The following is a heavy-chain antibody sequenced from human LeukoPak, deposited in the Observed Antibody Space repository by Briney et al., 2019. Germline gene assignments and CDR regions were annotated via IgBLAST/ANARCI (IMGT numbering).Heavy chain of an antibody. CDR3: AKTGSFTYYYYMDV. J-gene: IGHJ6*03. CDR2: IRYDGSNK. D-gene: IGHD1-14*01. V-gene: IGHV3-30*02. Sequence: PGGSLRLSCAASGFTFSSYGMHWVRQAPGKGLDWVAFIRYDGSNKYYADSVKGRFTISRDNSKNTLYLQMNSLRAEDTAVYYCAKTGSFTYYYYMDVWGKGTTVTVSS. CDR1: GFTFSSYG.